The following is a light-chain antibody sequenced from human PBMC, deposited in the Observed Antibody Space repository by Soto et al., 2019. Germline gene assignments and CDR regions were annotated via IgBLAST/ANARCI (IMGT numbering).Light chain of an antibody. Sequence: DIQMTQSPSSLSASVGDRVTITCRASQSISSYLNWYQQKPEKAPKLLNYAASSLQSGVPSRYSGSGSGTDFTLTISSLQREDFATYYCQQSYSTPGALTFGGGTKVEIK. V-gene: IGKV1-39*01. CDR3: QQSYSTPGALT. CDR2: AAS. J-gene: IGKJ4*01. CDR1: QSISSY.